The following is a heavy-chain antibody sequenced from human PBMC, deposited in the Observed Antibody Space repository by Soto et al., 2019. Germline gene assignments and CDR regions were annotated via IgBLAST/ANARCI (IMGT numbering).Heavy chain of an antibody. CDR2: ISYDGSNK. Sequence: QVQLVESGGGVVQPGRSLRLSCAASGFTFSSYGMHWVRQAPGKGLEWVAVISYDGSNKYYADSVKGRFTISRDNSKNPLYLQMNSLRAEDTAVYYCAKGVVTQGYWGQGTLVTVSS. CDR3: AKGVVTQGY. J-gene: IGHJ4*02. CDR1: GFTFSSYG. D-gene: IGHD3-3*01. V-gene: IGHV3-30*18.